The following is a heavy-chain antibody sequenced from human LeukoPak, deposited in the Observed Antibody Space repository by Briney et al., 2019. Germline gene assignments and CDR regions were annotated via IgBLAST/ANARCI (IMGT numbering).Heavy chain of an antibody. Sequence: PGGSLRLSCAASGFTFSSYAMSWVRQSPGKGLEWVSAISGSGGSTYYADSVKGRFTISRDNSKNTLFLQMNNLRADDTALYYCAMRQRPTWAGFDYWGQGTQVTVSS. CDR2: ISGSGGST. CDR1: GFTFSSYA. D-gene: IGHD6-25*01. CDR3: AMRQRPTWAGFDY. J-gene: IGHJ4*02. V-gene: IGHV3-23*01.